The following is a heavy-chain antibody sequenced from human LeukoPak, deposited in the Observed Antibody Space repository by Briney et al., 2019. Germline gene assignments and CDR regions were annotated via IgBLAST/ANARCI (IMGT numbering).Heavy chain of an antibody. CDR2: IEPSDSYT. CDR3: AIPRGD. CDR1: GYSFTTYW. V-gene: IGHV5-10-1*01. Sequence: GESLKISCTGSGYSFTTYWISWVRQMPGKGLEWMGRIEPSDSYTNYSPSFQGHVTVSVDKSISTAYLQWSSLKASDTAMYYCAIPRGDWGQGTLVTVSS. D-gene: IGHD1-26*01. J-gene: IGHJ4*02.